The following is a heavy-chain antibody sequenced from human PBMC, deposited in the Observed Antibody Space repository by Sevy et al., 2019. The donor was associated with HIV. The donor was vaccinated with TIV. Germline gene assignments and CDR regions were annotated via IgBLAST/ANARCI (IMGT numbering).Heavy chain of an antibody. CDR1: GGSMTSYY. CDR3: ARVITMEGDAFDI. J-gene: IGHJ3*02. Sequence: SETLSLTCSVSGGSMTSYYWNWIRQPPGKGLEWIGHIYFGGRTQYNPSLKSRATISLDSSKHQFSLEVNSVIAADTAVYYCARVITMEGDAFDIWGQGTMVTVSS. D-gene: IGHD3-10*01. CDR2: IYFGGRT. V-gene: IGHV4-59*01.